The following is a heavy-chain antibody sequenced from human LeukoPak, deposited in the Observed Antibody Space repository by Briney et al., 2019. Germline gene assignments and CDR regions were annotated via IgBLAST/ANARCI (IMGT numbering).Heavy chain of an antibody. D-gene: IGHD3-22*01. V-gene: IGHV1-46*01. CDR3: ARDDNSGYFYGAGGY. J-gene: IGHJ4*02. CDR1: GYTFTSYY. Sequence: WASVKVSXKASGYTFTSYYMHWVRQAPGQGLEWMGIINPSGGSTNYAQKFQGRVTMTRDTSTSTVYMELSSLRSEDTAVYYCARDDNSGYFYGAGGYWGQGTLVTVSS. CDR2: INPSGGST.